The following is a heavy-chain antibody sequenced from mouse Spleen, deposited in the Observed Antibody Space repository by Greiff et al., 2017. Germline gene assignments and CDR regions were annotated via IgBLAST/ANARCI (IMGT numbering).Heavy chain of an antibody. J-gene: IGHJ2*01. V-gene: IGHV5-9-1*01. D-gene: IGHD2-1*01. Sequence: EVKLVESGGGLVKPGGSLKLSCAASGFTFSSYAMSWVRQTPEQRLEWVATISSGGSYTYYPDSVKGRFTISRDNAKNTLYLQMSSLRSEDTAMYYCASNGNYRYYFDYWGQGTTLTVSS. CDR3: ASNGNYRYYFDY. CDR1: GFTFSSYA. CDR2: ISSGGSYT.